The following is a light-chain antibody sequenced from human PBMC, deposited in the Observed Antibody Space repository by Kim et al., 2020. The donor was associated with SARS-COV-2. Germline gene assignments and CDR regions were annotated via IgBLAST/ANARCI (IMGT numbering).Light chain of an antibody. CDR1: QSVSSRH. J-gene: IGKJ2*01. Sequence: PGERATLSCRAGQSVSSRHLAWYQQKPGQAPRLLIYGASGRATGIPDRFSGSGSGTDFTLTISRLEPEDFAVYYCQHYGTSPPYTFGQGTKLAI. CDR2: GAS. CDR3: QHYGTSPPYT. V-gene: IGKV3-20*01.